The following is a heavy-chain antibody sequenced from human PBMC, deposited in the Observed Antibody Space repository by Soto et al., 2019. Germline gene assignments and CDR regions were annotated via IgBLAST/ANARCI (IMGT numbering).Heavy chain of an antibody. Sequence: QGQLVESGGGVVQPGRSLRLSCAASGFTFSSYGMHWVRQAPGKGLEWVAVIWYDGSNKYYADSVKGRFTISRDNSKNTLYLQMNSLRAEDTAVYYCAREWLHNWFDPWGQGTLVTVSS. D-gene: IGHD3-22*01. CDR2: IWYDGSNK. V-gene: IGHV3-33*01. CDR3: AREWLHNWFDP. CDR1: GFTFSSYG. J-gene: IGHJ5*02.